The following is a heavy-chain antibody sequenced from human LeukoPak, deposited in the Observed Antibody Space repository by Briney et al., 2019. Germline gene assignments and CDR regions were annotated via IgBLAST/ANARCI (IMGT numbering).Heavy chain of an antibody. CDR2: ISYDGSDK. CDR3: AKADGDYYYYGVDV. D-gene: IGHD4-17*01. V-gene: IGHV3-30*18. CDR1: GFTLSSYG. Sequence: GGSLRLSCAASGFTLSSYGMHWVRQAPGKGLEWVAVISYDGSDKYYADSVKGRFTISRDNSKSTLYLQMNSLRAEDTAVYYCAKADGDYYYYGVDVWGQGTTVTVSS. J-gene: IGHJ6*02.